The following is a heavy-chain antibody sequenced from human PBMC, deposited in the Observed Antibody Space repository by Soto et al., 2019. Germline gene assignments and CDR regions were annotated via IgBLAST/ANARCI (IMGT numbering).Heavy chain of an antibody. Sequence: QVQLVQSGAEVKKPGSSVKVSCKASGGTFCSYAISWVRQAPGQGLEWMGGIIPIFGTANYAQKFQGRVTITADESTSTAYMELSSLRSEDTAVYYCARDLYYYGSGSYSSSRYYYGMDVWGQGTTVTVSS. CDR3: ARDLYYYGSGSYSSSRYYYGMDV. V-gene: IGHV1-69*01. J-gene: IGHJ6*02. CDR2: IIPIFGTA. CDR1: GGTFCSYA. D-gene: IGHD3-10*01.